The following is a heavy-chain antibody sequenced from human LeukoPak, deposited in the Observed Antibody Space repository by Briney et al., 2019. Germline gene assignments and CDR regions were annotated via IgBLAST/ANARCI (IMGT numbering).Heavy chain of an antibody. J-gene: IGHJ4*02. CDR3: ARGYCSSTSCFLDY. CDR1: GATFTTYA. D-gene: IGHD2-2*01. Sequence: AASVKVSCKASGATFTTYAIIWVRQAPGQGLEWVGGIIPVFGTANYAQRFQGRVTITTDESTSTAYMELTSLRSEDTAVYYCARGYCSSTSCFLDYWGQGTLVTVSS. CDR2: IIPVFGTA. V-gene: IGHV1-69*05.